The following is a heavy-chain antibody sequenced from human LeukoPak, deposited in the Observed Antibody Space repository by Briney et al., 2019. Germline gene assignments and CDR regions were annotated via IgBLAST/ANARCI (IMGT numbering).Heavy chain of an antibody. CDR1: GFTFSSYW. CDR3: AREDDSSGYYYVWYYYYYMDV. D-gene: IGHD3-22*01. J-gene: IGHJ6*03. CDR2: IKQDGSEK. Sequence: RGSLRLSCAASGFTFSSYWMSWVRQAPGKGLEWVANIKQDGSEKYYVDSVKGRFTISRDNAKDSLYLQMNSLRAEDTAVYYCAREDDSSGYYYVWYYYYYMDVWGKGTTVTVSS. V-gene: IGHV3-7*01.